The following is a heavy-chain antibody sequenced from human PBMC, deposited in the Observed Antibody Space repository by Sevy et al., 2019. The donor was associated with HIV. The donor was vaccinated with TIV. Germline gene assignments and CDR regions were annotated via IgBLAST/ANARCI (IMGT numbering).Heavy chain of an antibody. CDR1: GYTFASYG. D-gene: IGHD5-12*01. J-gene: IGHJ5*01. V-gene: IGHV1-18*01. Sequence: ASVKVSCKASGYTFASYGITWVRQAPGQGLEWMGWISNFNSNKKSAQKFQDRLTLTTDTSTSTAFMELTSLRTDDTAVYYCARGISVVATMEVWFDSWGQGTLVTVSS. CDR2: ISNFNSNK. CDR3: ARGISVVATMEVWFDS.